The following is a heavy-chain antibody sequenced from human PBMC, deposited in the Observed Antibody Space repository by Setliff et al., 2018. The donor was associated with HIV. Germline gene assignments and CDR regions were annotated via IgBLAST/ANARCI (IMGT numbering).Heavy chain of an antibody. CDR3: ARPALGIGGGSRFDN. CDR2: IHYGGFF. CDR1: GGSFRSSRYY. J-gene: IGHJ4*02. V-gene: IGHV4-39*01. D-gene: IGHD3-10*01. Sequence: SETLSLTCTVSGGSFRSSRYYWGWIRQPPGKGLEWIGNIHYGGFFWYSPSLKSRVTIFVDTSKNQFSLKLSSVTAADTAVYYCARPALGIGGGSRFDNWGQGTQVTVSS.